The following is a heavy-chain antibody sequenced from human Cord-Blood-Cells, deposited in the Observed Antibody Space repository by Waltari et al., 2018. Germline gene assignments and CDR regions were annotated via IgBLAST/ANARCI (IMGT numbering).Heavy chain of an antibody. CDR3: ARDLPSVKRYYGMDV. CDR2: SYHREGN. V-gene: IGHV4-4*02. Sequence: QVQLQESGPGLVKPSGTLSHTCAVSGGAISSSNWWSWVRQPPGKGLGWIGESYHREGNTYNRALKSRVTIAVDQSKNPCSLKLSSVTAADTAVYYCARDLPSVKRYYGMDVWGQATTVTGS. J-gene: IGHJ6*01. CDR1: GGAISSSNW.